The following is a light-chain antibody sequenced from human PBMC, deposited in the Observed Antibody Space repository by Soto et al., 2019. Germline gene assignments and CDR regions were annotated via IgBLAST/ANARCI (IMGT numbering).Light chain of an antibody. V-gene: IGLV2-23*01. J-gene: IGLJ1*01. CDR2: EGS. CDR3: CSYARSSTYV. CDR1: SGDVGSYNL. Sequence: QSALTQPASVSGSPGQSITISCTGTSGDVGSYNLVSWYQQHPGKAPKLMIYEGSKRPSGVSNRFSGSKSGSTASLTISGLQAEDEADYYCCSYARSSTYVSGSGTKLTVL.